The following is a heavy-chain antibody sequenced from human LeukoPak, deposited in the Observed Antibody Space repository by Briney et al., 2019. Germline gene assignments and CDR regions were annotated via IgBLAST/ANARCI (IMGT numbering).Heavy chain of an antibody. CDR1: GFTFNNYE. CDR3: ARDYGGSSPFDY. V-gene: IGHV3-48*03. J-gene: IGHJ4*02. Sequence: PRGSLRLSCAASGFTFNNYETHWVRQAPGKGLEWVSYISSSGSTIYYADSVKGRFTISRDNAKNSLYLQMNSLRAEDTAVYYCARDYGGSSPFDYWGQGTLVTVSS. CDR2: ISSSGSTI. D-gene: IGHD4-23*01.